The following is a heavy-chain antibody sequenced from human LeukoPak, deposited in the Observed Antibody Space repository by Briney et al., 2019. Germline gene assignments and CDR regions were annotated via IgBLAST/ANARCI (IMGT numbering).Heavy chain of an antibody. D-gene: IGHD3-10*01. V-gene: IGHV3-48*02. CDR1: GFTFSDYN. CDR3: ARVIWSSGSFDH. J-gene: IGHJ5*02. Sequence: QTGGSLRLSCAASGFTFSDYNMNWVRQAPAKGQEWVSHISSSSITIYYADSVKGRFTISRDNAKSSLYLQMNSLRDEDTAVYYCARVIWSSGSFDHWGQGTLVTVSS. CDR2: ISSSSITI.